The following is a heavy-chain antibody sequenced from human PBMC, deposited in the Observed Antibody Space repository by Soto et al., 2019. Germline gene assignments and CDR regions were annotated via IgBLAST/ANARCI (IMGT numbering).Heavy chain of an antibody. CDR3: ARDPKYCGGDCYTDYYYYYGMDV. CDR2: ISAYNGNT. Sequence: ASVKVSCKASGYTFTSYGISWVRQAPGQGLEWMGWISAYNGNTNYAQKLQGRVTMTTDTSTSTAYMELRSLRSDDTAVYYCARDPKYCGGDCYTDYYYYYGMDVWGQGTTVTVSS. CDR1: GYTFTSYG. V-gene: IGHV1-18*04. D-gene: IGHD2-21*02. J-gene: IGHJ6*02.